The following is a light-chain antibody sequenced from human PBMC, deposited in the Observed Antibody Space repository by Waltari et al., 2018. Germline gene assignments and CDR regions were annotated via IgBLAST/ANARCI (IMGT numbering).Light chain of an antibody. CDR2: ESD. V-gene: IGLV1-47*01. CDR3: AAWDGSLSGWV. J-gene: IGLJ3*02. Sequence: QSVLTQPPSVSGNPGQRVLISCSGGRANIGSNYVSWYQPLPATAPKLLIYESDQRPSGVPDRFSGSKSGTSASLAISGLRSEDEADYFCAAWDGSLSGWVFGGRTKLTVL. CDR1: RANIGSNY.